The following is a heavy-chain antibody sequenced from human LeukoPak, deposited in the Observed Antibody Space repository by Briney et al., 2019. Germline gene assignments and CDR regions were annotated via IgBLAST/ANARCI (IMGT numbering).Heavy chain of an antibody. V-gene: IGHV3-74*01. J-gene: IGHJ4*02. CDR3: VRGMVTVLGVDS. CDR2: INTDGSGT. Sequence: GGSLRLSCAASGFSFSSYNMNWVRQAPGKGLVWVSRINTDGSGTSYPDSVKGRFTISRDNAKNTLFLQMNSLRAEDTAVYYCVRGMVTVLGVDSWGQGTLVTVSS. CDR1: GFSFSSYN. D-gene: IGHD4-23*01.